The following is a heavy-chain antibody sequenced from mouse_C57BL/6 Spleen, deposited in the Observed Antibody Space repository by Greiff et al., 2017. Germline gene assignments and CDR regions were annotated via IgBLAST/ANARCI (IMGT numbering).Heavy chain of an antibody. CDR2: IYPGDGDT. Sequence: VMLVESGPELVKPGASVKISCKASGYAFSSSWMNWVKQRPGKGLEWIGRIYPGDGDTNYNGKFKGKATLTADKSSSTAYMQLSSLTSEDSAVYFCARSDSNYDYWGQGTTLTVSS. CDR1: GYAFSSSW. V-gene: IGHV1-82*01. J-gene: IGHJ2*01. D-gene: IGHD2-5*01. CDR3: ARSDSNYDY.